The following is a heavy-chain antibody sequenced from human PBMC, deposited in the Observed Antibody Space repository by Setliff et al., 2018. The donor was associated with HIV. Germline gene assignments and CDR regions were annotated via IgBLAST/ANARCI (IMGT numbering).Heavy chain of an antibody. CDR1: GGSFRGYH. V-gene: IGHV4-34*01. J-gene: IGHJ4*02. CDR2: INHTGNT. CDR3: ARGKGGLVGPAECDY. Sequence: SETLSLTFAVYGGSFRGYHWNWIRQFPGKGLEWIGEINHTGNTQYTPSLKSRVTMSEETSKNQFSLKLKSVTAADTAIYFCARGKGGLVGPAECDYWGPGTLVTVSS. D-gene: IGHD1-26*01.